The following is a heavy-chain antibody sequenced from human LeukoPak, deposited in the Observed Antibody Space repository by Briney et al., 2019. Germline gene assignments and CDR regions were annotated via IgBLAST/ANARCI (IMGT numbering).Heavy chain of an antibody. CDR2: IYTSGST. CDR1: GGSISSGSYY. J-gene: IGHJ6*03. V-gene: IGHV4-61*02. Sequence: SETLSLTCTVSGGSISSGSYYWSWIRQPAGKGLEWIGRIYTSGSTNYNPSLKSRVTISVDTSKNQFSLKLSSVTAADTAVYYCARDLSGYMDVWGKGTTVTVSS. CDR3: ARDLSGYMDV.